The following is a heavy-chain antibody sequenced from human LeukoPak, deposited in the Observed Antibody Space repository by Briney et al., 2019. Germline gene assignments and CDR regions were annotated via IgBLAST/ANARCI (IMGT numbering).Heavy chain of an antibody. Sequence: SETLSLTCAVYGGSFSDYYWSWIRQPPGKGLEWIGEINHSGSTNYNPSLKSRVTISVDTSKNQFSLKLSSVTAADTAVYYCARGPRVFDYWGQGTLVTVSS. V-gene: IGHV4-34*01. J-gene: IGHJ4*02. CDR3: ARGPRVFDY. CDR1: GGSFSDYY. CDR2: INHSGST.